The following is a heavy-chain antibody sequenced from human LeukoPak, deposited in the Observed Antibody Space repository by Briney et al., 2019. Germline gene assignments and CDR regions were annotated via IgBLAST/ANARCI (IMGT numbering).Heavy chain of an antibody. CDR1: GFTFSDYY. CDR3: ARDQERITMVRGVAKPNWFDP. Sequence: GGSLRLSCAASGFTFSDYYMSWIRQAPGKGLEWVSYISSGGRTIYYADSVKGRFTISRDNAKNSLYLQMNSLRAEDTAIYYCARDQERITMVRGVAKPNWFDPWGQGTLVNVSS. V-gene: IGHV3-11*01. D-gene: IGHD3-10*01. CDR2: ISSGGRTI. J-gene: IGHJ5*02.